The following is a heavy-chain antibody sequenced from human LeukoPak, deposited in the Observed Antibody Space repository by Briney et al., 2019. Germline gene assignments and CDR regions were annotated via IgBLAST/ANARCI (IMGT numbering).Heavy chain of an antibody. CDR1: GFTFSTYV. CDR3: ASGPPFLKYFEY. D-gene: IGHD3-3*01. Sequence: SLRLSCAASGFTFSTYVMNWFRQAPGKGLEWVSTISVGAEYIFYADSVKGRFTISRDDSNNALYLQMHSLRAEDTALYYCASGPPFLKYFEYWGQGTLVTVSS. V-gene: IGHV3-23*01. J-gene: IGHJ4*02. CDR2: ISVGAEYI.